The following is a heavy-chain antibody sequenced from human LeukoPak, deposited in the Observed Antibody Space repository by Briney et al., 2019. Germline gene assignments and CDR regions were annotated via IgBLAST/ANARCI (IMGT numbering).Heavy chain of an antibody. J-gene: IGHJ4*02. D-gene: IGHD6-19*01. CDR2: IYRGGST. V-gene: IGHV3-66*01. CDR1: GFTVSSNY. Sequence: GGSLRLSCAASGFTVSSNYMSWVRQAPGKGLEWVSVIYRGGSTDHADSVKGRFTIFRDNSKNTLYLQMNNLRAEDTAMYYCARDSSGWYGNFDYWGQGTLVTVSS. CDR3: ARDSSGWYGNFDY.